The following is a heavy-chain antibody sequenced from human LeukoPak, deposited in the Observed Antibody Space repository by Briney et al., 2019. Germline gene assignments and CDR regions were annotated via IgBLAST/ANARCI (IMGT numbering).Heavy chain of an antibody. D-gene: IGHD3-22*01. CDR3: ARSDYYYDSSGYYYVGSAFDI. Sequence: ASVTVSCKASGGTFSSYAIGWVRQAPGQGLEWMGGIIPIFGTSNYAQEFQGRVTITADKSTSTAYMELSSLRSEDTAVYYCARSDYYYDSSGYYYVGSAFDIWGQGTMVTVSS. V-gene: IGHV1-69*06. J-gene: IGHJ3*02. CDR2: IIPIFGTS. CDR1: GGTFSSYA.